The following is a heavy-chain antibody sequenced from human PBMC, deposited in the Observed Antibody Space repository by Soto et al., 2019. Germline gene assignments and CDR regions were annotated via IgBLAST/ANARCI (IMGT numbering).Heavy chain of an antibody. CDR3: AKPKSVVAATPFFDY. V-gene: IGHV3-30*18. CDR2: ISYDGSNK. D-gene: IGHD2-15*01. CDR1: GFTFSSYG. J-gene: IGHJ4*02. Sequence: GGSLRLSCAASGFTFSSYGMHWVRQAPGKGLEWVAVISYDGSNKYYADSVKGRLTISRDNSKNTLYLQMNSLRAEDTAVYYCAKPKSVVAATPFFDYWGQGTLVTVSS.